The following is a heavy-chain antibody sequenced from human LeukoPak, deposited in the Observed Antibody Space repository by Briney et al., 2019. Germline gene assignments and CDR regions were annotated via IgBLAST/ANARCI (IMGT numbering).Heavy chain of an antibody. CDR3: ARGGLVPAAPGNLDY. Sequence: GGSLRLSCAASGFTFDDYGMSWVRQAPGKGLEWVSGINWNGGSTGYADSVKGRFTISRDNAKNSLYLQMNSLRAEDTALYYCARGGLVPAAPGNLDYWGQGTLVTVSS. D-gene: IGHD2-2*01. J-gene: IGHJ4*02. CDR1: GFTFDDYG. V-gene: IGHV3-20*04. CDR2: INWNGGST.